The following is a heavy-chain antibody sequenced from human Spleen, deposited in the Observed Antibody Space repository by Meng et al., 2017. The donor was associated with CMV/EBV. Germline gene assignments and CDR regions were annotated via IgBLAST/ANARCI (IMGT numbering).Heavy chain of an antibody. CDR3: ARGLDRYGDYVYDY. J-gene: IGHJ4*02. CDR1: GGSFSGYY. Sequence: SETLSLTCAVYGGSFSGYYWSWIRQPPGKGLEWIGAISHSGSTNYNPSLKSRVTISVDTSKNQFSLKLSSVTAADTAVYYCARGLDRYGDYVYDYWGQGTLVTVSS. D-gene: IGHD4-17*01. CDR2: ISHSGST. V-gene: IGHV4-34*01.